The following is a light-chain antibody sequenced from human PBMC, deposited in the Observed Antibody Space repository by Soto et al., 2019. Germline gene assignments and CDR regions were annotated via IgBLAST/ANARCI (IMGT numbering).Light chain of an antibody. CDR1: RSLLHSNGYNY. J-gene: IGKJ2*01. CDR2: LGS. CDR3: MQALHIPPT. V-gene: IGKV2-28*01. Sequence: DVEMTQSPLSLPVTPGEPASISCRSSRSLLHSNGYNYLDWYLQKAGQSPQLLIYLGSNRASGVPDRFSGSGSGTKFTLKISRVEAEDVGVYYCMQALHIPPTFGQ.